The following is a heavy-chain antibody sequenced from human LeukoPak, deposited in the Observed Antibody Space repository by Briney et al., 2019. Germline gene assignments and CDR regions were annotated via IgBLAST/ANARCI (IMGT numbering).Heavy chain of an antibody. Sequence: GGSLRPSCAASGFTFSSYWMSWVRQAPGKGLEWVANIKQDGSEKYYVDSVKGRFTISRDNAKNSLYLQVNSLRAEDTAVYYCARAYSGYDWYYYYGMDVWGQGTTVTVSS. V-gene: IGHV3-7*01. D-gene: IGHD5-12*01. CDR2: IKQDGSEK. J-gene: IGHJ6*02. CDR3: ARAYSGYDWYYYYGMDV. CDR1: GFTFSSYW.